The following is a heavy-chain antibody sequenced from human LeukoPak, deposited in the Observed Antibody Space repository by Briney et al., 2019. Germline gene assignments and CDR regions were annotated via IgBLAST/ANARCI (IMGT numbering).Heavy chain of an antibody. J-gene: IGHJ4*02. CDR1: GYTFTGYY. V-gene: IGHV1-46*01. D-gene: IGHD3-10*01. Sequence: ASVKVSCKASGYTFTGYYMHWVRQAPGQGLEWMGIINPSDGVIDYAQKFQDRVTMTRDTSTSTVYMELSSLRSEDTAVYYCARRGSGSYVLDYWGQGTLVTVSS. CDR3: ARRGSGSYVLDY. CDR2: INPSDGVI.